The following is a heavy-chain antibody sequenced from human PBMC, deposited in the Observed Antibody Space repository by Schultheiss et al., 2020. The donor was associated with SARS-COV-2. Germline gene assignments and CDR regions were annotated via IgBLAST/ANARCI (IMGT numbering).Heavy chain of an antibody. V-gene: IGHV4-31*03. CDR2: IYYSGST. Sequence: SETLSLTCTVSGGSISSGGYYWSWIRQHPGKGLEWIGYIYYSGSTYYNPSLKSRVTISVDKSKNQFSLKLSSVTAADTAVYYCARDQESYCSSTSCYGIDPWGQGTLVTVSS. CDR1: GGSISSGGYY. D-gene: IGHD2-2*01. J-gene: IGHJ5*02. CDR3: ARDQESYCSSTSCYGIDP.